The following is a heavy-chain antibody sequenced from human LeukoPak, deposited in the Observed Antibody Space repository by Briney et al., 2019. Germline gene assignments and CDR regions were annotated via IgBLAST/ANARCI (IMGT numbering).Heavy chain of an antibody. Sequence: ASVKVSCKASGFTFTDYFIHWVRQAPGQGLEWMGWIHPNNGGTKYAQKFQGRVTMTRDTSINTDYMELSRLRSDDTALYYCTRDGFSGAAFDYWGQGTLVTVSS. CDR3: TRDGFSGAAFDY. D-gene: IGHD7-27*01. CDR2: IHPNNGGT. CDR1: GFTFTDYF. J-gene: IGHJ4*02. V-gene: IGHV1-2*02.